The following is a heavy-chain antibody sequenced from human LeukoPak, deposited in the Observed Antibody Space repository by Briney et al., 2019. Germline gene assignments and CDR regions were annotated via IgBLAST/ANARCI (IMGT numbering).Heavy chain of an antibody. CDR3: ARDATKWEPDIYYFDY. CDR1: GGTFSSYA. J-gene: IGHJ4*02. D-gene: IGHD1-26*01. CDR2: IIPIFGTA. V-gene: IGHV1-69*13. Sequence: GASVKVSCKASGGTFSSYAISWVRQAPGQGLEWMGGIIPIFGTANYAQKFQGRVTITADESTSTAYMELSSLRSEDTAVYYCARDATKWEPDIYYFDYWGQGTLVTVSS.